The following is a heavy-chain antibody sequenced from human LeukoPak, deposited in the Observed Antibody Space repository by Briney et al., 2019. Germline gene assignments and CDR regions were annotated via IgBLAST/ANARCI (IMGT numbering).Heavy chain of an antibody. CDR3: AKPVGDLLGIAVAGHFDY. Sequence: PGGSLRLSCAAPGFNFNKYDMTWARQAPGKGLEWVSTITGRSDKTYYTDSVKGRFTISRDNSKNTLYLQMNSLRAEDTAVYYCAKPVGDLLGIAVAGHFDYWGQGTLVTVSS. CDR1: GFNFNKYD. V-gene: IGHV3-23*01. D-gene: IGHD6-19*01. J-gene: IGHJ4*02. CDR2: ITGRSDKT.